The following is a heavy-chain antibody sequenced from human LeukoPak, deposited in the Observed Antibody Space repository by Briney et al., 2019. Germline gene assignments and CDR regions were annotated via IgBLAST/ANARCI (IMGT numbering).Heavy chain of an antibody. J-gene: IGHJ6*03. V-gene: IGHV1-69*05. CDR2: IIPIFGTA. D-gene: IGHD6-19*01. Sequence: GASVKVSCKASGGTFSSYAISWVRQAPGQGLEWMGRIIPIFGTANYAQKFQGRVTITTDESTSTAYMELSSLRSEDTAVYYCARGIAVAGTGYYYYMDVWGKGTTVTVSS. CDR1: GGTFSSYA. CDR3: ARGIAVAGTGYYYYMDV.